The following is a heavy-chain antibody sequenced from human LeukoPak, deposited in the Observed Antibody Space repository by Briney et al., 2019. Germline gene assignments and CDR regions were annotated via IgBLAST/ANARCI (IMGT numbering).Heavy chain of an antibody. V-gene: IGHV3-21*01. CDR3: ARDSSGYPFDY. CDR2: ISSSSSYI. D-gene: IGHD3-22*01. CDR1: GFTFSSYA. J-gene: IGHJ4*02. Sequence: GGSLRLSCAASGFTFSSYAMSWVRQAPGKGLEWVSSISSSSSYIYYADSVKGRFTISRDNAKNSLYLQMNSLRAEDTAVYYCARDSSGYPFDYWGQGTLVTVSS.